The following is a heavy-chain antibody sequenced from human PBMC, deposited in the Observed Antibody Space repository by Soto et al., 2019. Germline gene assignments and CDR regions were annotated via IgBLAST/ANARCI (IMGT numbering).Heavy chain of an antibody. V-gene: IGHV5-10-1*01. CDR2: IDPSDSYT. J-gene: IGHJ6*04. CDR3: GRKGRYSYGPYYYVMDV. Sequence: GESLKISCKGSGYSFTSYWISWVRQMPGKGLEWMGRIDPSDSYTNYSPSFQGHVTISADKSISTAYLQWSSLKASDTAMYYWGRKGRYSYGPYYYVMDVGAKGTRFTFPS. D-gene: IGHD5-18*01. CDR1: GYSFTSYW.